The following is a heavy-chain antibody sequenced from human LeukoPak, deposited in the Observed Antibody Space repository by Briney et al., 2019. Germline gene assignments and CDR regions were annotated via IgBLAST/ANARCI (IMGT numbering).Heavy chain of an antibody. D-gene: IGHD3-10*01. J-gene: IGHJ4*02. Sequence: SETLSLTCTVSGGSISSSSYYWGWIRQPPGKGLEWIGSIYYSGSTYYNQSLKSRVTISVDTSKNQFSLKLSSVTAADTAVYYCARRGYYGSGSFDYWGQGTLVTVSS. CDR2: IYYSGST. CDR1: GGSISSSSYY. CDR3: ARRGYYGSGSFDY. V-gene: IGHV4-39*01.